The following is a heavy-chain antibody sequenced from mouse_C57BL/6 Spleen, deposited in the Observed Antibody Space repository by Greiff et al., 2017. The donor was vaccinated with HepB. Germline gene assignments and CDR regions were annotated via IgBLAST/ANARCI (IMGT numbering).Heavy chain of an antibody. CDR2: ISSGGSYT. J-gene: IGHJ2*01. Sequence: EVNLVESGGDLVKPGGSLKLSCAASGFTFSSYGMSWVRQTPDKRLEWVATISSGGSYTYYPDSVKGRFTISRDNAKNTLYLQMSSLKSEDTAMYYCARLGNYDYFDYWGQGTTLTVSS. D-gene: IGHD2-1*01. CDR1: GFTFSSYG. V-gene: IGHV5-6*01. CDR3: ARLGNYDYFDY.